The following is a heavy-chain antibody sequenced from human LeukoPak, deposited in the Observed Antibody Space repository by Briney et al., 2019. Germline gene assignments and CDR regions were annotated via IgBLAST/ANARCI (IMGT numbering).Heavy chain of an antibody. V-gene: IGHV3-9*01. CDR2: ISSNTGSI. D-gene: IGHD3-22*01. CDR3: ARGDHTSAWHPSGFYSGMDV. J-gene: IGHJ6*02. Sequence: GGSLRLSCAASGFSFGGYAMHWVRQTPGKGLEWVSGISSNTGSIGYADSVKGRFTISRDNAKNSLYLQMNSLRPEDTALYYCARGDHTSAWHPSGFYSGMDVWGQGTTVTVSS. CDR1: GFSFGGYA.